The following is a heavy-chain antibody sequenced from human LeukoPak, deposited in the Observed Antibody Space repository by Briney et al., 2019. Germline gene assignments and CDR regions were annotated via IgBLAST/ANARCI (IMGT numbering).Heavy chain of an antibody. D-gene: IGHD2-21*02. CDR2: INHSGST. CDR1: GGSFSGYY. CDR3: ARGHCGGDCYSDYYFDY. Sequence: SETLSLTCAVYGGSFSGYYWSWIRQPPGKGLEWIGEINHSGSTNYNPSLKSRVTISVDTSKSQFSLKLSSVTAADTAVYYCARGHCGGDCYSDYYFDYWGQGTLVTVSS. J-gene: IGHJ4*02. V-gene: IGHV4-34*01.